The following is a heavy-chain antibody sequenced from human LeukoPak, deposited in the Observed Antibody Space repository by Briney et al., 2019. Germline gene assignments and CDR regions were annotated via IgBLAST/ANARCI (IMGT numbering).Heavy chain of an antibody. CDR2: VYYSGST. CDR1: GGSISSYH. D-gene: IGHD2-2*01. V-gene: IGHV4-59*12. J-gene: IGHJ5*02. CDR3: VGDSTSWTSWFDP. Sequence: SETLSLTCTVSGGSISSYHWSWMRQPPGKGLEWIGYVYYSGSTYYNPSLKSRVTISIGTSKNQFSLKLRSVTAADTAIYYCVGDSTSWTSWFDPWGQGTLVTVSS.